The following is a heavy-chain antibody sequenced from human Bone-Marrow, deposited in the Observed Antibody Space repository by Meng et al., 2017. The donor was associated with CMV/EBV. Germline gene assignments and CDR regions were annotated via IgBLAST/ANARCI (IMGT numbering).Heavy chain of an antibody. CDR3: TRSPRSSSSPFDY. J-gene: IGHJ4*02. CDR1: GGSISSYY. V-gene: IGHV4-59*01. Sequence: ESLKISCTVSGGSISSYYWSWIRQPPGKGLEWIGYIYYSGSTNYNPSLKSRVTISVDTSKNQFSLKLSSVTAADTAVYYCTRSPRSSSSPFDYWGQGTLVTVSS. CDR2: IYYSGST. D-gene: IGHD6-6*01.